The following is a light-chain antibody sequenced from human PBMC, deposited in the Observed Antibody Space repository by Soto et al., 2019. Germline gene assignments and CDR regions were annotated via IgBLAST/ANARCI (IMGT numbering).Light chain of an antibody. CDR3: SSYTSSSPVV. V-gene: IGLV2-14*01. Sequence: QSVLTQPASVSGSAGKSITISCTGTSSDVGGYNYVSWYQQHPGKAPKLMICDVSNRPSGVSNRFSGSKSGNTASLTISGLQAEDEADYYCSSYTSSSPVVFRGGTKLTVL. J-gene: IGLJ2*01. CDR2: DVS. CDR1: SSDVGGYNY.